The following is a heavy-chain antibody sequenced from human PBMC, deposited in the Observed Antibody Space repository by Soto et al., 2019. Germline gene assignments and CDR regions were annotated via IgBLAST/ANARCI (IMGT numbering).Heavy chain of an antibody. Sequence: PSETLSLTCTVSGGSISSSSYYWGWIRQPPGKGLEWIGSIYYSGSTYYNPSLKSRVTISVDTSKNQFSLKLSSVTAADTAVYYCARRRYCSSTSCYTGPPQYYSGMDVWGQGTTVTVSS. CDR1: GGSISSSSYY. D-gene: IGHD2-2*02. CDR2: IYYSGST. J-gene: IGHJ6*02. CDR3: ARRRYCSSTSCYTGPPQYYSGMDV. V-gene: IGHV4-39*01.